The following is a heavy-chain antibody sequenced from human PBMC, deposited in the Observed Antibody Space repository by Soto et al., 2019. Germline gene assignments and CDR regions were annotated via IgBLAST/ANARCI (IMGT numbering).Heavy chain of an antibody. CDR2: ISSSGGTR. V-gene: IGHV3-48*03. Sequence: EVQLVESGGDLVQPGGSLRLSCAASGFTLSNYEMNWVRQAPGKGLEWLAYISSSGGTRYYADSVQGPFTISRDDAKNSLFLQMNRLRAEDTAVYYCARGKMTVTPVLFYYYAMDVWGQGTTVTVSS. CDR3: ARGKMTVTPVLFYYYAMDV. J-gene: IGHJ6*02. CDR1: GFTLSNYE. D-gene: IGHD4-17*01.